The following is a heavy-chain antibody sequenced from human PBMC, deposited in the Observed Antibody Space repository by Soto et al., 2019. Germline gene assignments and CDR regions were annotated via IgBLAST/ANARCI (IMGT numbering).Heavy chain of an antibody. CDR3: AAENYYGSGSTGPFDY. CDR1: GYTFTSYG. V-gene: IGHV1-18*01. CDR2: ISAYNGNT. Sequence: ASVKVSCKASGYTFTSYGISWVRQAPGQGLEWMGWISAYNGNTNYAQKLQGRVTMTTDTSTSTAYMELRSLRSDDTAVYYCAAENYYGSGSTGPFDYWGQGTLVTVSS. D-gene: IGHD3-10*01. J-gene: IGHJ4*02.